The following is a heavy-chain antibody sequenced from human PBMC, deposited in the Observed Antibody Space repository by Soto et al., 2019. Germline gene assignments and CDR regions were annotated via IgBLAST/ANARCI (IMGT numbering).Heavy chain of an antibody. D-gene: IGHD4-4*01. J-gene: IGHJ6*02. CDR2: IYYSGST. CDR1: GGSISSSSYY. V-gene: IGHV4-39*01. CDR3: ASITVTAPKTHYYHYGMDV. Sequence: SETLSLTCTVSGGSISSSSYYWGWIRQPPGKGLEWIGSIYYSGSTYYNPSLKSRVTISVDTSKNQFSLKLSSVTAADTAVYYCASITVTAPKTHYYHYGMDVWGQGTTVTVSS.